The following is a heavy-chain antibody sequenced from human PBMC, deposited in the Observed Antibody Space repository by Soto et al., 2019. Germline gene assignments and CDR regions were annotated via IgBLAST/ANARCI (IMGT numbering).Heavy chain of an antibody. D-gene: IGHD2-2*02. J-gene: IGHJ4*02. V-gene: IGHV4-30-4*01. CDR2: IFYTGST. CDR1: GVSISSGDYY. CDR3: ARSVVPAAIKY. Sequence: QVQLQESGPGLVKPSQTLSLTCTVSGVSISSGDYYGRWVRQPPGKGLEWIGYIFYTGSTYYNPSLRSRGTILVDTAKNQFSLRLSPVTAADTAIYYCARSVVPAAIKYCGQGTLVTVST.